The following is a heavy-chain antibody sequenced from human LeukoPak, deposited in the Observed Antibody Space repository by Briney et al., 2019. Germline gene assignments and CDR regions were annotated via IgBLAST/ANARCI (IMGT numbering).Heavy chain of an antibody. CDR1: GFTFSSYW. CDR3: ARETVTGAGAFDI. J-gene: IGHJ3*02. D-gene: IGHD4-17*01. V-gene: IGHV3-7*01. CDR2: IKQDESEK. Sequence: GGSLRLSCAASGFTFSSYWMSWVRQAPGKGLEWVANIKQDESEKYYVDSVKGRFTISRDNAKNSLYLQMNSLRAEDTAVYYCARETVTGAGAFDIWGQGTMVTVSS.